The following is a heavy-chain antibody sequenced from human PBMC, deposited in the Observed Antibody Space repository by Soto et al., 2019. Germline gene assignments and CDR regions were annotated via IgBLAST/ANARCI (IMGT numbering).Heavy chain of an antibody. V-gene: IGHV3-53*01. J-gene: IGHJ6*02. CDR2: IYSGGST. D-gene: IGHD2-21*01. CDR1: GFTVSSNY. Sequence: HPGGSLRLSCAASGFTVSSNYMSWVRQAPGKGLEWVSVIYSGGSTYYADSVKGRFTISRDNSKNTLYLQMNGLRGEDTAVYYCTRLSGDHVAFFSYGMDVWGRGTTVTVSS. CDR3: TRLSGDHVAFFSYGMDV.